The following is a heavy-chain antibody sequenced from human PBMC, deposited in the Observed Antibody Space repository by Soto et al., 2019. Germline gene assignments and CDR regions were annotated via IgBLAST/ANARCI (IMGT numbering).Heavy chain of an antibody. CDR2: MNPDSDKT. D-gene: IGHD2-21*02. CDR1: GYMFSNYD. CDR3: ARPGARYCGGDCYSSH. J-gene: IGHJ4*02. Sequence: QVQLVQSGAEVKKPGASVKVSCKASGYMFSNYDIIWVRQATGQGLEWMGWMNPDSDKTDYAQKFQGRVKMTGNTSISTAYMELTALTYEDTAIYYCARPGARYCGGDCYSSHWGQGTLVTVSS. V-gene: IGHV1-8*01.